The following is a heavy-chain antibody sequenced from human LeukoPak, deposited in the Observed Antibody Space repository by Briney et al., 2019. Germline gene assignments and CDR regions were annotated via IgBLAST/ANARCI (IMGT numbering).Heavy chain of an antibody. CDR3: VRDSGSSYGYYFLH. CDR2: ISYDGSSK. V-gene: IGHV3-30*03. Sequence: PGGSLRLSCAASGFTFSTYGMHWVRQAPGKGLEWVAIISYDGSSKYYADSVKGRFTISRDNANNSLYLQMNSLRAEDTAVYYCVRDSGSSYGYYFLHWGQGTLVAVSS. CDR1: GFTFSTYG. J-gene: IGHJ1*01. D-gene: IGHD1-26*01.